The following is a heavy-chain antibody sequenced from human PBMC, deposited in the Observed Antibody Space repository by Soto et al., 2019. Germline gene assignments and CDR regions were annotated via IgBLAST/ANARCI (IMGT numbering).Heavy chain of an antibody. Sequence: QVQLQESGPGLVKPSETLSLTCTVSGGTISSWDWCWIRQPPGKGLEWIGYIYYSGSTNCNPALKSRVTISVDTSKNQFYLKLSSVTAADTAVYYCARRYGSAIDYWGQGTLVTVSS. D-gene: IGHD1-26*01. CDR2: IYYSGST. V-gene: IGHV4-59*08. CDR1: GGTISSWD. J-gene: IGHJ4*02. CDR3: ARRYGSAIDY.